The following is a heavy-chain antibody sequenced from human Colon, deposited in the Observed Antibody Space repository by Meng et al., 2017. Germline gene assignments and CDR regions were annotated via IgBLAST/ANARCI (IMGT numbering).Heavy chain of an antibody. D-gene: IGHD2-15*01. Sequence: SVKVSCKASGGTFTKYAISWVQQAPGQGLEWMGGIIPLSGTTNYAQKFQGRVTITADKSTDTAYMEVSGLTSEDTALYFCARDLTPCQFTPYDSDTFVPWGQGTLVTVSS. CDR1: GGTFTKYA. CDR3: ARDLTPCQFTPYDSDTFVP. J-gene: IGHJ5*02. CDR2: IIPLSGTT. V-gene: IGHV1-69*06.